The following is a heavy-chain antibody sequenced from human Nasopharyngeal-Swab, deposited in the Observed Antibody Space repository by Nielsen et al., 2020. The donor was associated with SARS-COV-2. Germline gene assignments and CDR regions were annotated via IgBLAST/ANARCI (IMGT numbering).Heavy chain of an antibody. D-gene: IGHD1-14*01. CDR2: ISAYNGNT. CDR3: ARDPAFKDPANGNYCYYGMDV. V-gene: IGHV1-18*01. Sequence: ASVKVSCKASGYTFTSYGISWVRQAPGQGLEWMGWISAYNGNTNYAQKLQGRVTMTTDTSTSTAYMELRSLRSDDTAVYYCARDPAFKDPANGNYCYYGMDVWGQGTTVTVSS. J-gene: IGHJ6*02. CDR1: GYTFTSYG.